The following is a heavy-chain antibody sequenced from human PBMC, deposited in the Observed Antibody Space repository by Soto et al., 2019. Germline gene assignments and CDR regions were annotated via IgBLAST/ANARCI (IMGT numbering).Heavy chain of an antibody. V-gene: IGHV3-30*18. CDR2: ISNDVRNI. CDR3: VKDSLGGMTPVFMPGPD. J-gene: IGHJ4*02. D-gene: IGHD2-2*01. CDR1: GLTFSTYG. Sequence: VQLVESGGGVVQPGRSLRLSCGASGLTFSTYGFHWVRQAPGKGLERVAVISNDVRNIHYAESVKGRFTISRDNSKNTLYLQMNSLRPNDTAVYYCVKDSLGGMTPVFMPGPDWGQGTLVTVSS.